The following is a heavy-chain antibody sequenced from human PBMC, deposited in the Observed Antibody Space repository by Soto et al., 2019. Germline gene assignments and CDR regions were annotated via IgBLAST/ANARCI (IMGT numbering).Heavy chain of an antibody. CDR1: GAYISGADSY. D-gene: IGHD3-9*01. CDR2: IAYSGDT. CDR3: ARDFERSAIGP. Sequence: TLSLTCVVSGAYISGADSYWFWIRKPPGKGLECIGYIAYSGDTYYNPSLRRRVTISADRSENKFSLTLKAVTAAATAVYFCARDFERSAIGPWGQGTSVTVSS. V-gene: IGHV4-31*11. J-gene: IGHJ5*02.